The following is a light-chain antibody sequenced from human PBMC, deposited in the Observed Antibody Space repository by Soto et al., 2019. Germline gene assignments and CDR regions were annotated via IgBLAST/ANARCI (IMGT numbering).Light chain of an antibody. J-gene: IGLJ2*01. CDR3: SSYTSSSTLEGVV. CDR2: DVS. CDR1: SSDVGGYNY. Sequence: QSALTQPASVSGSPGQSITISCTGTSSDVGGYNYVSWYQQHPGKAPKLMIYDVSNRPSGVSNRFSGSKSGNTASLTISGLQAEDEADYYCSSYTSSSTLEGVVFGGGTMVTVL. V-gene: IGLV2-14*01.